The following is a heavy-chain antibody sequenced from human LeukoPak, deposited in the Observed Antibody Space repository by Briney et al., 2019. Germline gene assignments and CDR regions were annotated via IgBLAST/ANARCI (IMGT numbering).Heavy chain of an antibody. D-gene: IGHD3-3*01. Sequence: GASVKVSCKASGYTFTGYYMHWVRQAPGQGLEWMGWINPNSGGTNYAQKFQGRVTMTRDTSISTAYMELSRLRSDDTAVYYCARRRITIFGVVIRNKATHAFDIWGQGTMVTVSS. CDR2: INPNSGGT. CDR1: GYTFTGYY. J-gene: IGHJ3*02. V-gene: IGHV1-2*02. CDR3: ARRRITIFGVVIRNKATHAFDI.